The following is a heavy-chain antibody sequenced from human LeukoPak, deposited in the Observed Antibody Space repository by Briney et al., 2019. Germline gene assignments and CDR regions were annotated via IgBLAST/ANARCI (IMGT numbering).Heavy chain of an antibody. CDR2: IKVDGSEK. CDR3: ARAHIPNF. Sequence: PGGSLRLSCAASGFRFDVHDIHWVRQIPGKGLEWVANIKVDGSEKFYADSVKGRFTISRDNAKNSLYLQMSSLRADDTAVYYCARAHIPNFWGQGTLVTVSS. J-gene: IGHJ4*02. CDR1: GFRFDVHD. D-gene: IGHD2-2*02. V-gene: IGHV3-7*01.